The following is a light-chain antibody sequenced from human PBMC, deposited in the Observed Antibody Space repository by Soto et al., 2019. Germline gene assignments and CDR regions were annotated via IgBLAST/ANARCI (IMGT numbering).Light chain of an antibody. CDR2: GDN. CDR3: QSYDSSLSGFVV. CDR1: SSNIGAGLD. Sequence: QPVLTQPPSVSGAPGQRVTISCTGSSSNIGAGLDVHWYQQLPGTAPKLLIYGDNSRTSGVPDRFSGSKSGTSASLAITGLQAADEADYYCQSYDSSLSGFVVFGGGTKLTVL. V-gene: IGLV1-40*01. J-gene: IGLJ2*01.